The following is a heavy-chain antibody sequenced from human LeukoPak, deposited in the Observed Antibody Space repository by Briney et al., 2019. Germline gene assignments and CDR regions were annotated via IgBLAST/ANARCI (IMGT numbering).Heavy chain of an antibody. Sequence: GASMKVSCKASEYTFTGYYIHWVRQAPGQGLEWMGWINPDSGVTNYAQKFQGRVTMTRDTSISTAYMELSRLRSDDTAVYYCARAGYYYGSGSYYNFDYWGQGTLVTVSS. CDR3: ARAGYYYGSGSYYNFDY. V-gene: IGHV1-2*02. CDR2: INPDSGVT. CDR1: EYTFTGYY. J-gene: IGHJ4*02. D-gene: IGHD3-10*01.